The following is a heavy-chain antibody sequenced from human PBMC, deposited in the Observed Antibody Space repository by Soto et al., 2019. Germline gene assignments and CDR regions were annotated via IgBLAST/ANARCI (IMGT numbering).Heavy chain of an antibody. V-gene: IGHV1-46*01. J-gene: IGHJ4*02. CDR1: GYTFTSYY. Sequence: ASVKVSCKASGYTFTSYYMHWVRQAPGQGLEWMGRINPSGGSTSYAQKFQGRVTMTTDESTSTAYMELSSLRSEDTAVYYCARSPIAVAGVYFDYWGQGTLVTVSS. CDR2: INPSGGST. D-gene: IGHD6-19*01. CDR3: ARSPIAVAGVYFDY.